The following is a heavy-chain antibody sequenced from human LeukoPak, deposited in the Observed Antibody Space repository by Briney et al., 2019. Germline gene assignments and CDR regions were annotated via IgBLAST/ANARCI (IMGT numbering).Heavy chain of an antibody. Sequence: GGSLRLSCAASGFTFSSYAMHWVRQAPGKGLEWVAVISYDGSNKYYADSVKGRFTISRDNSKNTLYLQMNSLRAEDTAVYYSARDTSFRGQWLLPPPDYWGQGTLVTVS. CDR2: ISYDGSNK. V-gene: IGHV3-30-3*01. J-gene: IGHJ4*02. CDR1: GFTFSSYA. D-gene: IGHD3-22*01. CDR3: ARDTSFRGQWLLPPPDY.